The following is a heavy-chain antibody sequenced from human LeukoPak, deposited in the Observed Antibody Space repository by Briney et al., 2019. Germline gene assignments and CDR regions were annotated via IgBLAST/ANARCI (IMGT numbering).Heavy chain of an antibody. CDR3: ARGATVTNNWFDP. D-gene: IGHD4-17*01. CDR1: GYTFTSYD. CDR2: MNPNSGNT. V-gene: IGHV1-8*01. J-gene: IGHJ5*02. Sequence: ASVKVSCKASGYTFTSYDINWVRQATGQGLEWMGWMNPNSGNTGYAQKFQGGVTMTRNTSISTAYMELSSLRSEDTAVYYCARGATVTNNWFDPWGQGTLVTVSS.